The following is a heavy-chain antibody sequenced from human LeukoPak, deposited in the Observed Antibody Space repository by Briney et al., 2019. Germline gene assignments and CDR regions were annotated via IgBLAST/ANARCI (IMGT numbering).Heavy chain of an antibody. J-gene: IGHJ3*02. CDR1: GFTSSSYS. V-gene: IGHV3-48*02. CDR2: ISSSTNTI. D-gene: IGHD4-23*01. CDR3: ARGGYGANDDAFDI. Sequence: GRTLRLSCAASGFTSSSYSMNWVRQAPAKGQEWVSYISSSTNTIYYADSVKGRFTISRDNAKNSLFLQMNSLRDEDTAVYYCARGGYGANDDAFDIWGQGTMVTVSS.